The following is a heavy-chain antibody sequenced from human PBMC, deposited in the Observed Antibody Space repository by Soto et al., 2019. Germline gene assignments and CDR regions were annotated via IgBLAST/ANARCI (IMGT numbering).Heavy chain of an antibody. CDR1: GVSISSYY. Sequence: SETLSLTCTVSGVSISSYYWSWIRQPPGKGLEWIGYIYYSGSTNYNPSLKSRVTISVDTSKNQFSLKLSSVTAADTAVYYCARGYYDILTGYNKPYYFDYWGQGTLVTVSS. CDR3: ARGYYDILTGYNKPYYFDY. CDR2: IYYSGST. J-gene: IGHJ4*02. D-gene: IGHD3-9*01. V-gene: IGHV4-59*08.